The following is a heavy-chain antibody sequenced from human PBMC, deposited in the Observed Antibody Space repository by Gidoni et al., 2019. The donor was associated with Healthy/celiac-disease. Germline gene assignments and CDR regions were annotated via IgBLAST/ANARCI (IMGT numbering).Heavy chain of an antibody. D-gene: IGHD3-3*01. CDR1: GFTFSSYA. V-gene: IGHV3-23*01. J-gene: IGHJ4*02. Sequence: EVQLLESGGGLVQPGGSLRLSCAASGFTFSSYAMSWVRQAPGKGLEWVSAISGSGGSTYYADSVKGRFTISRDNSKNTLYLQMNSLRAEDTAVYYCAKDPHTASDFWSGYFAYWGQGTLVTVSS. CDR2: ISGSGGST. CDR3: AKDPHTASDFWSGYFAY.